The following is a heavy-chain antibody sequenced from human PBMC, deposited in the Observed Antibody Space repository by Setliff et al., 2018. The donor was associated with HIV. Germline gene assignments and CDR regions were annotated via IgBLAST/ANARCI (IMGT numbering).Heavy chain of an antibody. Sequence: ETLSLTCTISGGSITSHYWSWIRQPPGKGLEWIGYVFYTGGTNYRPSLRGRVTISVDTSKNHFSLKLSPVTAADTAVYYCAKTIRGYISGDYMDVWGKGTTVTVSS. CDR1: GGSITSHY. J-gene: IGHJ6*03. CDR2: VFYTGGT. CDR3: AKTIRGYISGDYMDV. V-gene: IGHV4-59*11. D-gene: IGHD5-18*01.